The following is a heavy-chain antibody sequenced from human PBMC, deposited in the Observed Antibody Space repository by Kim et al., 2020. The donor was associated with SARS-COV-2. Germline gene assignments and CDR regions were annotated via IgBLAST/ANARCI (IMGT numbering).Heavy chain of an antibody. V-gene: IGHV3-21*01. CDR2: SNI. D-gene: IGHD2-8*02. CDR3: ARDWSRDFDF. Sequence: SNIYYSTSGKGRFTISRDNVKNSLFLQMNSLRAEDTAVYYCARDWSRDFDFWGQGTLVTVSS. J-gene: IGHJ4*02.